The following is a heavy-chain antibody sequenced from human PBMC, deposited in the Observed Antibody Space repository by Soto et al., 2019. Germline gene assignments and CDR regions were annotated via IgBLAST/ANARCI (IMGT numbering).Heavy chain of an antibody. CDR1: GFTFSAYS. V-gene: IGHV3-48*02. J-gene: IGHJ5*02. CDR3: ARDNGMAGSFDP. D-gene: IGHD2-8*01. CDR2: ITASSATI. Sequence: EMQLVESGGGLVQPGESLRLSCAASGFTFSAYSMNWVRQAPGKGLEWISYITASSATIYYADSVKGRFTISRDNAKISLYLQMNSLREGDTAVYYCARDNGMAGSFDPWGQGTLVTVSS.